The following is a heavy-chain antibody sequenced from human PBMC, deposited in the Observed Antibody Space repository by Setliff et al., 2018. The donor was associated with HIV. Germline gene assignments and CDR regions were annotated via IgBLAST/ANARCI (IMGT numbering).Heavy chain of an antibody. CDR3: VRRESDYGTKAGFRY. CDR1: GYIFSKYY. Sequence: ASVKVSCKPSGYIFSKYYLHWVRQGPGQGLEWMGLINPSGAGTSYAQKFEGRVTMTRDTSTDTVYMELSSLKSDDTAVYYCVRRESDYGTKAGFRYWGQGTLVTVSS. V-gene: IGHV1-46*01. J-gene: IGHJ4*02. CDR2: INPSGAGT. D-gene: IGHD4-17*01.